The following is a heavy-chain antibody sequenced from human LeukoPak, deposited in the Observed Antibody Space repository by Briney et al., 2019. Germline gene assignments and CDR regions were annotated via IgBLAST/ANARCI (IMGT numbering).Heavy chain of an antibody. J-gene: IGHJ4*02. Sequence: GGSLRLSFAPSGFTLNHYGMHWGRQAPGKGLEWVAFIRYDGSNKYYADSVKGRFTISRDNTKNRLYLQMNSLRAGDTAVYSCAKRVPAHWGQGTLVTVSS. CDR3: AKRVPAH. V-gene: IGHV3-30*02. CDR1: GFTLNHYG. CDR2: IRYDGSNK.